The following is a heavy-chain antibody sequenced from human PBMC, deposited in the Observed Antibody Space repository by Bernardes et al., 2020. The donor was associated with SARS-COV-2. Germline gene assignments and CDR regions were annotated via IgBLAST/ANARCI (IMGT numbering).Heavy chain of an antibody. CDR3: ARDGNHDY. CDR1: GFTFSSYG. J-gene: IGHJ4*02. CDR2: ISYDGSNK. D-gene: IGHD1-1*01. Sequence: GGSLRLSCAASGFTFSSYGMHWVRQAPGKGLEWVAVISYDGSNKYYADSVKGRFTISRDNSKNTLYLQMNSLRAEDTAVYYCARDGNHDYWGQGTLVTVSS. V-gene: IGHV3-30*03.